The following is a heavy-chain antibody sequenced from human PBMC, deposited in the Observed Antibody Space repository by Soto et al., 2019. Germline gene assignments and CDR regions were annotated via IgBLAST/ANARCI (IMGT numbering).Heavy chain of an antibody. CDR2: INPSGGST. CDR3: GTDSSGWSSYKYFDY. V-gene: IGHV1-46*01. CDR1: GYTFTSYY. Sequence: SVKVTCKASGYTFTSYYMHWVRQAPGQGLEWMGIINPSGGSTSYPQKFQGRVTMTRDTSTTTVYMELSSLRSEDTAVYYCGTDSSGWSSYKYFDYWGQGTLVTVSS. D-gene: IGHD6-19*01. J-gene: IGHJ4*02.